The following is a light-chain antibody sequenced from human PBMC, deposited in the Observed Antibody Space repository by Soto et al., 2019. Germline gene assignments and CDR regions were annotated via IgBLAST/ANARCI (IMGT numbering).Light chain of an antibody. CDR3: QQYGSSPWT. CDR2: GAS. J-gene: IGKJ1*01. Sequence: EIVLTQSPGTLSLSPGERATLSCRASQSVSSSYLAWYQQKPGQAPRLLIYGASSRATGIPDRFSGSGSGTDFTLTISRLEPEDFAVDYCQQYGSSPWTVGQGTKVDIK. CDR1: QSVSSSY. V-gene: IGKV3-20*01.